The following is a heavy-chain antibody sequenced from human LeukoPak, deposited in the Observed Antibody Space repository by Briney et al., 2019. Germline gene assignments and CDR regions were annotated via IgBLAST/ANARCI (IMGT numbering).Heavy chain of an antibody. V-gene: IGHV3-23*01. CDR1: GFSVASYG. CDR2: ISLNGDTT. CDR3: AQGYSSGWFPY. D-gene: IGHD6-19*01. J-gene: IGHJ4*02. Sequence: PGGSLRLSCAVSGFSVASYGMSWVRQAPGKGLEWISAISLNGDTTYYADSVKGRFIISRDNSENKLCLQMNSLRTEDTAVYYCAQGYSSGWFPYWGQGSLVSVSS.